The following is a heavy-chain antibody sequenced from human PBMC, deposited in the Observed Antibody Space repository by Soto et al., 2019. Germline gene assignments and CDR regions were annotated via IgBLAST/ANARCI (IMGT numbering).Heavy chain of an antibody. Sequence: QVQLQESGPGLVKPSQTLSLTCTVSGGSISSGGYYWSWIRQHPGKGLEWIGYINYSGSTYYIPSLKSRVTISVDTSKTQSSLQLSSVTAADTAVYYCARAGGFLESYNWFDPWGQGTLVTVSS. J-gene: IGHJ5*02. V-gene: IGHV4-31*03. CDR2: INYSGST. CDR3: ARAGGFLESYNWFDP. CDR1: GGSISSGGYY. D-gene: IGHD3-3*01.